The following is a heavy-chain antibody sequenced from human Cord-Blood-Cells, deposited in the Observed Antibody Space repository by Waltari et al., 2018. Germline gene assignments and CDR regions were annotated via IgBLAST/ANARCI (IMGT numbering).Heavy chain of an antibody. CDR1: GFTVSSNY. D-gene: IGHD3-10*01. J-gene: IGHJ4*02. CDR2: IYSGGST. CDR3: ASSSKGFGELLLYYFDY. Sequence: EVQLVESGGGLVQPGGSLRLSCAASGFTVSSNYMSCVRQAPGKGLDWVSVIYSGGSTYYADSVKGRFTISRDNSKNTLYLQMNSLRAEDTAVYYCASSSKGFGELLLYYFDYWGQGTLVTVSS. V-gene: IGHV3-66*01.